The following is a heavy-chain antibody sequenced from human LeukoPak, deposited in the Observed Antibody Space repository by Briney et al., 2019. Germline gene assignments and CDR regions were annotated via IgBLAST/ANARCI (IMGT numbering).Heavy chain of an antibody. V-gene: IGHV4-34*01. J-gene: IGHJ4*02. Sequence: SETLSLTCAVYGGSFSGYYWSWIRQPPGKGLEWIGEINHSGSTNYNPSLKSRVTISVDTSKNQFSLKLSSVTAADTAVYYCARRDGYNYDYWGQGTLVTVSS. CDR1: GGSFSGYY. CDR2: INHSGST. D-gene: IGHD5-24*01. CDR3: ARRDGYNYDY.